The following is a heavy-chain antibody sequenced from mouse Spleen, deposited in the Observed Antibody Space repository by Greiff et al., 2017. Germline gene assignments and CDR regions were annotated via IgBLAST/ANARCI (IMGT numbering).Heavy chain of an antibody. CDR2: IDPSDSET. Sequence: QVQLQQSGAELVRPGSSVKLSCKASGYTFTSYWMHWVKQRPIQGLEWIGNIDPSDSETHYNQKFKDKATLTVDKSSSTAYMQLSSLTSEDSAVYYCARDRTSHMDYWGQGTSVTVSS. V-gene: IGHV1-52*01. CDR3: ARDRTSHMDY. CDR1: GYTFTSYW. J-gene: IGHJ4*01.